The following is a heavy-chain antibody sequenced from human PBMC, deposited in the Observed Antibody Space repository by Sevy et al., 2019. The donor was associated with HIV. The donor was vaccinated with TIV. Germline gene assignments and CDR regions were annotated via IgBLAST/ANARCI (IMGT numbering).Heavy chain of an antibody. V-gene: IGHV3-33*01. Sequence: GGSLRLSCAASGFTFSSYGMHWVRQAPGKGLEWVAVIWYDVSNKYYADSVKGRFTISRDNSKNMLYLQMNSLRAEDTAVYYCASQGYCSGGSCYRYFDYWGQGTLVTVSS. CDR1: GFTFSSYG. J-gene: IGHJ4*02. D-gene: IGHD2-15*01. CDR3: ASQGYCSGGSCYRYFDY. CDR2: IWYDVSNK.